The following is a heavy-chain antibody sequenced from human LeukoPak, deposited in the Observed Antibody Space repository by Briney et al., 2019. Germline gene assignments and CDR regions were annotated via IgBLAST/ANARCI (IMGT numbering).Heavy chain of an antibody. D-gene: IGHD3-16*01. Sequence: ASVKVSCKTSGYSFTNYDINWVRQATGQGLEWMGWMNPYSGTAGYAQNFQGRVTMTRNTSINTAYMEMSSLTSEDTAVYYCARALATTMLLGGYWGQGPLVSVSS. CDR1: GYSFTNYD. V-gene: IGHV1-8*01. CDR3: ARALATTMLLGGY. CDR2: MNPYSGTA. J-gene: IGHJ4*02.